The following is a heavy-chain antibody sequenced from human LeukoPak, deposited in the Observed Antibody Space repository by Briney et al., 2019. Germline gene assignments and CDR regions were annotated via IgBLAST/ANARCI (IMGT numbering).Heavy chain of an antibody. CDR2: ISGSGGST. Sequence: SGGSLRLSCAASGFTFSSYAMSWVRQAPGKGLEWVSAISGSGGSTYYADSVKGRFTISRDNSKNTLYLQMTSLRAEDTAVYYCAKGHQYYYDSSGYYFGEATYFDYWGQGTLVTVSS. CDR1: GFTFSSYA. V-gene: IGHV3-23*01. D-gene: IGHD3-22*01. CDR3: AKGHQYYYDSSGYYFGEATYFDY. J-gene: IGHJ4*02.